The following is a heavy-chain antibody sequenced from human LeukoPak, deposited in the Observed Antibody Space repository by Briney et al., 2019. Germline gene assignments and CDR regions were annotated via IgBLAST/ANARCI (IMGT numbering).Heavy chain of an antibody. Sequence: VASVKVSCKASGYTFTDYCVHWVRQAPGQGLEWMGRINPNSGGTERAQKFHGRFTMTRDTSTGTAHMELSRLKSDDTAMYYCARGNSGYEWVGAAYWGQGTLVTVSS. CDR2: INPNSGGT. J-gene: IGHJ4*02. V-gene: IGHV1-2*06. CDR1: GYTFTDYC. D-gene: IGHD5-12*01. CDR3: ARGNSGYEWVGAAY.